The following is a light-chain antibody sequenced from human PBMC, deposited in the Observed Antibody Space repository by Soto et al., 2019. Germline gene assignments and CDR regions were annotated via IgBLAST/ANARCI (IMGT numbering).Light chain of an antibody. CDR3: QQYGSSSWT. V-gene: IGKV3-20*01. J-gene: IGKJ1*01. CDR1: QSISSSY. Sequence: EIVLTQSPATLSLSPVERATLSCRASQSISSSYLAWYQQRPGQAPRLLIYGASSRATGIPDRFSGSGSGTEFTLTISRLEPEDFAVYYCQQYGSSSWTFGQGTKVDIK. CDR2: GAS.